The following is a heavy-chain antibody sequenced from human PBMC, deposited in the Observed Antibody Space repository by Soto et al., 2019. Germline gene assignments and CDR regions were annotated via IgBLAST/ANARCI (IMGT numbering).Heavy chain of an antibody. CDR2: TYYRSKWYN. Sequence: LSQTLSLTCAISGDSVSSNSAAWNWIRQSPSRGLEWLGRTYYRSKWYNDYAVSVKSRITINPDTSKNQFSLQLNSVTPEDTAVYYCARDASERHSSSWYYDYYYGMDVWGQGTTVTVSS. V-gene: IGHV6-1*01. D-gene: IGHD6-13*01. CDR1: GDSVSSNSAA. J-gene: IGHJ6*02. CDR3: ARDASERHSSSWYYDYYYGMDV.